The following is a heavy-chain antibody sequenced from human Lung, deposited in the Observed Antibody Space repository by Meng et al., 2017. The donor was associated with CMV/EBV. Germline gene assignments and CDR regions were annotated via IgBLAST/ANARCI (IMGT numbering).Heavy chain of an antibody. CDR3: ALFTRSWFDP. CDR2: IYWDDDK. J-gene: IGHJ5*02. V-gene: IGHV2-5*02. Sequence: QSTLKVSGPTLVKPTQTLTLTCTFSGFSLSTSEVGVGWIRQPPGKALEWLAVIYWDDDKRYSPSLKSRLTITKDTSKNQVVLTLTNMDPVDTATYYCALFTRSWFDPWGQGTLVTASS. CDR1: GFSLSTSEVG. D-gene: IGHD2-2*01.